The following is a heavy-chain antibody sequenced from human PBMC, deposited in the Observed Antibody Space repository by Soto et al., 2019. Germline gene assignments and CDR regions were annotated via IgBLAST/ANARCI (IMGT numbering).Heavy chain of an antibody. CDR2: IDHSGST. J-gene: IGHJ4*02. V-gene: IGHV4-34*02. Sequence: QVYLQQWGAGXXXXSXTXSLTCDVXGGXFXXYYWNWVRQTPGKGLEWIGEIDHSGSTNYNPSPKSRVTISLHTSKNQFSLNLTSVTAADTAVYYCARLPGECTTATCYAFRRGDYWGQGTLVTVSS. CDR1: GGXFXXYY. D-gene: IGHD2-2*01. CDR3: ARLPGECTTATCYAFRRGDY.